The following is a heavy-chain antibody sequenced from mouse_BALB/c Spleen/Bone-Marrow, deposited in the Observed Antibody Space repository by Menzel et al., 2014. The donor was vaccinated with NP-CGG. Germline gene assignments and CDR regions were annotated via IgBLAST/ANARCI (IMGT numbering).Heavy chain of an antibody. CDR1: GFAFSSYD. CDR3: ARPLYYYGSSPFYAMDY. J-gene: IGHJ4*01. CDR2: ISSGGGST. V-gene: IGHV5-12-1*01. Sequence: EVKLVESGGGLVKPGGSLKLSCAAPGFAFSSYDMSWVRQTPEKRLEWVAYISSGGGSTYYPDTVKGRFTISRDNAKNTLYLQMSSLKSEDTAMYYCARPLYYYGSSPFYAMDYWGQGTSVTVSS. D-gene: IGHD1-1*01.